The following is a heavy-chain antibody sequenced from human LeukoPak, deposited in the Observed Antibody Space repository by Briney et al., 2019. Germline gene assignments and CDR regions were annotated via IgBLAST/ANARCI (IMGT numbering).Heavy chain of an antibody. V-gene: IGHV3-21*01. Sequence: GGSLRLSCAASGFTFSSSSMNWVRQAPGKGLEWVSSISSSGRYIYFADSVKGRFTISRDNAKNSVSLQMNSLRGEDTAVYYCAKSLTPDRDWFDSWGQGTLVIVSS. D-gene: IGHD4/OR15-4a*01. CDR2: ISSSGRYI. CDR1: GFTFSSSS. J-gene: IGHJ5*01. CDR3: AKSLTPDRDWFDS.